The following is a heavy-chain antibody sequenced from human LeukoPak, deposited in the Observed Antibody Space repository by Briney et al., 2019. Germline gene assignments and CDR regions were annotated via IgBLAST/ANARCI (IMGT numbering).Heavy chain of an antibody. CDR3: ARAVTYYYDSSGYPYYFDY. Sequence: SETLSLTCTVSGGSISSYYWSWVRQPPGKGLEWIGYIYYSGSTNYNPSLKSRVTISVDTSKNQFSLKLSSVTAADTAVYYCARAVTYYYDSSGYPYYFDYWGQGTLVTVSS. D-gene: IGHD3-22*01. J-gene: IGHJ4*02. V-gene: IGHV4-59*01. CDR1: GGSISSYY. CDR2: IYYSGST.